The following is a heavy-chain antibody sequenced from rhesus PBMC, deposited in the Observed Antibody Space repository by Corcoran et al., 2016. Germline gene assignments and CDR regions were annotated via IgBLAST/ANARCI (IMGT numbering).Heavy chain of an antibody. CDR1: SLPFSSFA. Sequence: QLVGTGGGLVQPGGSLRLYCAAYSLPFSSFAMSWVRKASGKCLEWVSCICCTGVSIFYADSVKCRFTISRDNGRDTVSLQMNILRVEDTATYYCAKGGFGWNRDRFDVWGAGVVVTVSS. J-gene: IGHJ5-1*01. V-gene: IGHV3S5*01. CDR3: AKGGFGWNRDRFDV. D-gene: IGHD1-32*01. CDR2: ICCTGVSI.